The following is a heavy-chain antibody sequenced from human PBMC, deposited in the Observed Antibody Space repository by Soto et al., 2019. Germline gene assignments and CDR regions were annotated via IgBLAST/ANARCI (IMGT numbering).Heavy chain of an antibody. CDR2: IWYDGSNK. CDR1: GFTFSSYG. CDR3: ARDFYDSSGWSDWFDP. J-gene: IGHJ5*02. Sequence: GGSLRLSCAASGFTFSSYGMHWVRQAPGKGLEWVAVIWYDGSNKYYADSVKGRFTISRDNSKNTLYLQMNSLRAEDTAVYYCARDFYDSSGWSDWFDPWGQGTLVTVSS. D-gene: IGHD6-19*01. V-gene: IGHV3-33*01.